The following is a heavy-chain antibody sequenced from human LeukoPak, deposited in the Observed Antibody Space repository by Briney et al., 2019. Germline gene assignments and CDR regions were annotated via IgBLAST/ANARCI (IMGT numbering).Heavy chain of an antibody. D-gene: IGHD6-13*01. J-gene: IGHJ4*02. CDR1: GGSISSYY. CDR3: ARELTRSYSSYFDY. CDR2: IYYSGST. Sequence: PSETLSLTCTVSGGSISSYYWSWIRQPPGKGLEWIGYIYYSGSTNYNPSLKSRVTISVDTSKNQFSLKLSSVTAADTAVYYCARELTRSYSSYFDYWGQGTLVTVSS. V-gene: IGHV4-59*01.